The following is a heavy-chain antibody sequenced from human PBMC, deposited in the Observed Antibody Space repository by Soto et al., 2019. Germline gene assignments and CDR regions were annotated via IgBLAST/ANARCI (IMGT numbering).Heavy chain of an antibody. CDR3: ASRCGYYGLGSYSGMCWFDH. D-gene: IGHD3-10*01. Sequence: GGSLRLSCAASGFSFSSYAMSWVRQAPGKGLEWVSVISGGGGSTSYADSVKGRFTISRDNSKNTLYLQMNSLRAEDTAVYYCASRCGYYGLGSYSGMCWFDHWGQGTLVTVSS. J-gene: IGHJ5*02. V-gene: IGHV3-23*01. CDR2: ISGGGGST. CDR1: GFSFSSYA.